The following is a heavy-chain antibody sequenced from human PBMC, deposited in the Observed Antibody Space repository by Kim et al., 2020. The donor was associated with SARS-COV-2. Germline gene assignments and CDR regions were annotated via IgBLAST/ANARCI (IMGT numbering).Heavy chain of an antibody. Sequence: GGSLRLSCAASGFTFSSYEMNWVRQAPGKGLEWVSYISSSGSTIYYADSVKGRFTISRDNAKNSLYLQMNSLRAEDTAVYYCARPHQGYDFWSGRFGSGYFDYWAQGTLVTVSS. D-gene: IGHD3-3*01. V-gene: IGHV3-48*03. CDR3: ARPHQGYDFWSGRFGSGYFDY. J-gene: IGHJ4*02. CDR2: ISSSGSTI. CDR1: GFTFSSYE.